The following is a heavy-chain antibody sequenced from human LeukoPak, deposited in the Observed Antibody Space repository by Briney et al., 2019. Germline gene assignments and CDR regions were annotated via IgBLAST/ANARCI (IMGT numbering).Heavy chain of an antibody. CDR1: GGTFSSYT. Sequence: SVKVSCKASGGTFSSYTISWVRQAPGQGLEWMGRIIPILGIANYVQKFQGRVTITADKSTSTAYMELSSLRSEDTAVYYCARYPRTTVTRGYYGMDVWGQGTTVTVSS. CDR2: IIPILGIA. V-gene: IGHV1-69*02. J-gene: IGHJ6*02. D-gene: IGHD4-11*01. CDR3: ARYPRTTVTRGYYGMDV.